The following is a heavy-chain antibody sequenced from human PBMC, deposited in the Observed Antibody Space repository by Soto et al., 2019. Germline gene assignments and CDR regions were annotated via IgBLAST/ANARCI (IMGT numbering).Heavy chain of an antibody. CDR2: IYYSGST. Sequence: SETLSLTCTVSGGSTSSGAYYWSWIRQHPGKGLEWIGYIYYSGSTYNNPSLKSRVTISVDTSKNQFSLKLSSVTAADTAVYYCARDRGYVFDYWGQGTLVTVSS. D-gene: IGHD5-12*01. CDR1: GGSTSSGAYY. J-gene: IGHJ4*02. CDR3: ARDRGYVFDY. V-gene: IGHV4-31*03.